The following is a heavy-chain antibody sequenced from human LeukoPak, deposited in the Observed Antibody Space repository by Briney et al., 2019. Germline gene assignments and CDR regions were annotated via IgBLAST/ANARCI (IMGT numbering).Heavy chain of an antibody. V-gene: IGHV1-69*04. Sequence: GSSVKVSCKASGGTFSSYAISWVRQAPGQGLEWMGRIIPILGIANYAQKFQGRVTITADKPTSTAYMELSSLRSEDTAVYYCARVGYSSGWYPEIDYWGQGTLVTVSS. J-gene: IGHJ4*02. CDR3: ARVGYSSGWYPEIDY. CDR2: IIPILGIA. D-gene: IGHD6-19*01. CDR1: GGTFSSYA.